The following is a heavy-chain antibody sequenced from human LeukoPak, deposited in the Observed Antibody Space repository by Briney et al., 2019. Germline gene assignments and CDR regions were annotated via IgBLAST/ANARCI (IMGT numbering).Heavy chain of an antibody. D-gene: IGHD6-6*01. CDR3: ARLLPIEYSSSSPGDYYYGMDV. J-gene: IGHJ6*02. V-gene: IGHV4-31*03. Sequence: SETLSLTCTVSGGSISSDAYYWSWIRQHPGKGLEWIGYIYYSGSTYYNPSLKSRVTISVDTSKNQFSLKLSSVTAADTAVYYCARLLPIEYSSSSPGDYYYGMDVWGQGTTVTVSS. CDR2: IYYSGST. CDR1: GGSISSDAYY.